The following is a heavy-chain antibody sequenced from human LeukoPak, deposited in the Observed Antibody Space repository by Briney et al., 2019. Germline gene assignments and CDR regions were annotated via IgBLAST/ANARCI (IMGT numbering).Heavy chain of an antibody. V-gene: IGHV4-39*01. CDR2: IYYSGST. Sequence: SETLSLTCTVSGGSLSSSSYYWGWIRQPPGKGLEWIGSIYYSGSTYYNPSLKSRVTISVDTSKNQFSLKLSSVTAADTAVYYCAKSYYDFWSGYYTGMGYYYYMDVWGKGTTVTVSS. CDR3: AKSYYDFWSGYYTGMGYYYYMDV. D-gene: IGHD3-3*01. CDR1: GGSLSSSSYY. J-gene: IGHJ6*03.